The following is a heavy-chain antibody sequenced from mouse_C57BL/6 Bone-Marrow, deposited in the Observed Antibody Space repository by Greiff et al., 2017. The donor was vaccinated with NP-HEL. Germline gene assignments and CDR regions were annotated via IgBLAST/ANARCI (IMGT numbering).Heavy chain of an antibody. Sequence: EVKLVESEGGLVQPGSSMKLSCTASGFTFSDYYMAWVRQVQEKGLEWVANINYDGSSTYYLDSLKSRFIISRDNAKNILYLQMSSLKSEDTATYYCARENSNYDAMDYWGQGTSVTVSS. CDR1: GFTFSDYY. V-gene: IGHV5-16*01. CDR3: ARENSNYDAMDY. J-gene: IGHJ4*01. D-gene: IGHD2-5*01. CDR2: INYDGSST.